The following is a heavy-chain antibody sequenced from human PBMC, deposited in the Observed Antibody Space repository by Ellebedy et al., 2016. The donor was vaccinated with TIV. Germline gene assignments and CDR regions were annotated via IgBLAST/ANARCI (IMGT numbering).Heavy chain of an antibody. Sequence: MPSETLSLTCTVSGGSMISDDHYWSWVRQPPGKGLEWIGYIYYSGTTYYNPSLKHRLSVSIDNSRGQVSLNLASVTAADTAMYYCARGGGDRPHALDLWGQGTMVTVSS. V-gene: IGHV4-30-4*01. J-gene: IGHJ3*01. CDR1: GGSMISDDHY. CDR2: IYYSGTT. CDR3: ARGGGDRPHALDL. D-gene: IGHD3-10*01.